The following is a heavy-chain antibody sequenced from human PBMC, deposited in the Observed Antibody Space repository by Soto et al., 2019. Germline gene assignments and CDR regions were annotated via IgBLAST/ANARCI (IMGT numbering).Heavy chain of an antibody. J-gene: IGHJ4*02. CDR1: RLTFSTYA. CDR3: ATGHLWFGESGDY. D-gene: IGHD3-10*01. Sequence: GGSLRLSCAASRLTFSTYAMSWVRQAPGKGLEWVSAISGSGSSTYYADSVKGRFTISRDNAKNSLYLQMNSLRAEDTALYYCATGHLWFGESGDYWGQGTLVTVSS. CDR2: ISGSGSST. V-gene: IGHV3-23*01.